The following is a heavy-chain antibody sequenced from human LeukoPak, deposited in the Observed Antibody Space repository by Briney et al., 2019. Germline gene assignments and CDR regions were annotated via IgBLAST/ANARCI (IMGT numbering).Heavy chain of an antibody. Sequence: ASVKVSCKASGYTFTSYGISWVRQAPGQGLEWMGWISAYNGNTNYAQKLQGRVTMTTDTSTSTAYMELRSLRSDDTAVYYCARDLGHCSSTSCYDPVGDYWGQGTLVTVSS. D-gene: IGHD2-2*01. J-gene: IGHJ4*02. CDR1: GYTFTSYG. V-gene: IGHV1-18*04. CDR3: ARDLGHCSSTSCYDPVGDY. CDR2: ISAYNGNT.